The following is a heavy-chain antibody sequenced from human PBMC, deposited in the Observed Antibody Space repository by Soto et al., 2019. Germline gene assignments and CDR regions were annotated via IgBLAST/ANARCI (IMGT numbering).Heavy chain of an antibody. J-gene: IGHJ4*02. CDR2: IYSGGDT. CDR3: ATRMTTAPY. V-gene: IGHV3-66*01. CDR1: GFAVCANY. D-gene: IGHD4-17*01. Sequence: EAHLVGSGGGLVQPGGSLRLSCAASGFAVCANYLSWVRQAPGKGLEWVSLIYSGGDTDYADSVRGRFTISRDNSKNTLYLQMNSLKAEDTAVYYCATRMTTAPYWGQGALVNVSS.